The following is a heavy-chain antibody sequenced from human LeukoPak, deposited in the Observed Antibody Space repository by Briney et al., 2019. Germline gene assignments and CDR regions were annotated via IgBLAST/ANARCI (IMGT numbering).Heavy chain of an antibody. D-gene: IGHD3-3*01. V-gene: IGHV4-61*02. Sequence: MPSETLSLTCTVSGGSISSGSYYWSWIRQPAGKGPEWIGRIYTSGSTNYNPSLKSRVTMSVDTSKNQFSLKLSSVTAADTAVYYCARDGTYYDFWSGYSPGYFDYWGQGTLVTVSS. CDR1: GGSISSGSYY. CDR3: ARDGTYYDFWSGYSPGYFDY. J-gene: IGHJ4*02. CDR2: IYTSGST.